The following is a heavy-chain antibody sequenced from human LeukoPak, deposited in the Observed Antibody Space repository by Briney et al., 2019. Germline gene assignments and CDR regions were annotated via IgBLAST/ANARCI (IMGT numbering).Heavy chain of an antibody. CDR2: INPNSGGT. D-gene: IGHD5-18*01. V-gene: IGHV1-2*04. J-gene: IGHJ6*02. CDR1: GYTFTGYY. CDR3: ARDIGTAMVGKDGMDV. Sequence: ASVKVSYKASGYTFTGYYMHWVRQAPGQGLEWMGWINPNSGGTNYAQKFQGWVTMTRDTSISTAYMELSRLRSDDTAVYYCARDIGTAMVGKDGMDVWGQGTTVTVSS.